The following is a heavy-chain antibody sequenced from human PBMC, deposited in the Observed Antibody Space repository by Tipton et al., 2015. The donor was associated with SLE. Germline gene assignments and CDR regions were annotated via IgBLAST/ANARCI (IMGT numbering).Heavy chain of an antibody. Sequence: TLSLTCTVSGGSISGSNYYWDWIRQPPGKGLEWVGEINHRGRTNYNSSLKSRVTISVDTSKNEFSLRLTSVTVADTAVYYCARVVGYSTGPGYFDYWGQGTQLTVSS. J-gene: IGHJ4*02. CDR1: GGSISGSNYY. CDR3: ARVVGYSTGPGYFDY. CDR2: INHRGRT. V-gene: IGHV4-39*07. D-gene: IGHD2-8*02.